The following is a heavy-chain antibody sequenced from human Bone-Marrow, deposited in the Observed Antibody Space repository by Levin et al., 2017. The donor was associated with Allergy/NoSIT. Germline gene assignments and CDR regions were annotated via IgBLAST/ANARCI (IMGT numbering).Heavy chain of an antibody. CDR1: GFTFSSYA. D-gene: IGHD3-22*01. Sequence: TGGSLRLSCTASGFTFSSYAMNWVRQAPGKGLEWVSGLSSSSGSSTYYAESVKGRFTISRDNPKNTLYLHMNSLRAEDTAVYYCVKDGSGYYDSRAFFDFWGQGTLVAVSS. CDR2: LSSSSGSST. V-gene: IGHV3-23*01. J-gene: IGHJ4*02. CDR3: VKDGSGYYDSRAFFDF.